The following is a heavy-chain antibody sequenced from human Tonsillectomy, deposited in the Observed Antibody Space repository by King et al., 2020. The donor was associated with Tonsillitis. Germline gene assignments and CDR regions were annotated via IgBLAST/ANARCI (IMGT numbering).Heavy chain of an antibody. J-gene: IGHJ4*01. CDR3: ARHSSGWYNFDH. V-gene: IGHV4-39*01. CDR1: GVSFSTSDSY. D-gene: IGHD6-19*01. Sequence: QLQESGPALVMPSETLSLTCTASGVSFSTSDSYWGWIRQPPGEGLEWIGSMYYGGHTYYNPSLRSRVTLSVDTSKNQFSLKLDSVTAADTAVYYCARHSSGWYNFDHWGQGTLVIVSS. CDR2: MYYGGHT.